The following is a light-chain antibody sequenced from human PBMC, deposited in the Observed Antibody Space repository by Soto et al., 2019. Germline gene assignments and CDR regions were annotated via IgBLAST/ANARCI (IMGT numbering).Light chain of an antibody. J-gene: IGKJ2*01. Sequence: DIQMTQSPSTLSASVGDRVTITCRASQSISSWLAWYQQKPGKAPKLLIYDASSLESGVPSRFSVSGSGTEFTLTISSLQPDELATYYCQQYNRYPYTFGQGTKLEIK. CDR2: DAS. CDR1: QSISSW. CDR3: QQYNRYPYT. V-gene: IGKV1-5*01.